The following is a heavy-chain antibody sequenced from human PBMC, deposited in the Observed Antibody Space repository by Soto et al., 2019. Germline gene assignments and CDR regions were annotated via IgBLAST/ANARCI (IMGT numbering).Heavy chain of an antibody. D-gene: IGHD3-22*01. CDR1: GGTFSSYA. V-gene: IGHV1-69*06. Sequence: SVKVSCKASGGTFSSYAISWVRQAPGQGLEWMGGIIPIFGTANYAQKFQGRVTITADKSTSTAYMELSSLRSEDTAVYYCARVSYYDSSGYYYLYYYYGMDVWGQGTTVTVSS. CDR2: IIPIFGTA. J-gene: IGHJ6*02. CDR3: ARVSYYDSSGYYYLYYYYGMDV.